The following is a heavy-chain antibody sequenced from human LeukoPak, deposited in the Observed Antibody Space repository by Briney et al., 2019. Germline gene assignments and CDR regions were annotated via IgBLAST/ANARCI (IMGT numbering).Heavy chain of an antibody. D-gene: IGHD3-16*01. CDR1: GFSVSSYY. Sequence: GSLRLSCAASGFSVSSYYMSWVRQAPGKGLEWVSVNNGGGTTYYADSVKGRFTISRDNSKNTLYFQMNSLRAEDTAVYYCARVALYALDIWGQGTMVTVSS. CDR3: ARVALYALDI. J-gene: IGHJ3*02. V-gene: IGHV3-53*01. CDR2: NNGGGTT.